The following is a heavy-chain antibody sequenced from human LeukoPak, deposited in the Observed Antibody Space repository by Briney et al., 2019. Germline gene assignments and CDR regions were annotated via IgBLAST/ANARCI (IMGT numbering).Heavy chain of an antibody. Sequence: ASVKVSCKASGYSFNDKYLHWVRQAPGQGLEWMGWISAYNGNTNYSQKLQGRVTMTTDTSTITAYMELRSLRSDDTAVYYCSRSITMVRGVNNYYYYYMDVWGKGTTVTISS. V-gene: IGHV1-18*01. CDR2: ISAYNGNT. J-gene: IGHJ6*03. CDR3: SRSITMVRGVNNYYYYYMDV. CDR1: GYSFNDKY. D-gene: IGHD3-10*01.